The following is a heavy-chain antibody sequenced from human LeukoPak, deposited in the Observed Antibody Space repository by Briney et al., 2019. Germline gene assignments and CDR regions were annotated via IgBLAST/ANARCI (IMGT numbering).Heavy chain of an antibody. CDR2: FYYTGYT. Sequence: SETLSLTCSVSGGSISGYYWSWIRQPPGKGLEWIGYFYYTGYTNYNPSLKSRVAISVDTSKNQFSLYPTSVTAADTVVYYCARESYGIDSWGQGTLVSVSS. D-gene: IGHD5-18*01. J-gene: IGHJ4*02. V-gene: IGHV4-59*01. CDR3: ARESYGIDS. CDR1: GGSISGYY.